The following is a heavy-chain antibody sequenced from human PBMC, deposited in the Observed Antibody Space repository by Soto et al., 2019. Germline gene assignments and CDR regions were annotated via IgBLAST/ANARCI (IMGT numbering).Heavy chain of an antibody. CDR3: AKAMYYDFWSGYYSGYFDY. Sequence: EVQLVESGGGLVQPGRSLRLSCAASGFTFDDYAMHWVRQAPGKGLEWVSGISWNSGSIGYADSVKGRFTISRDNAKNSLYLQMNSLRAEDTALYYCAKAMYYDFWSGYYSGYFDYWGQGTLVTVSS. CDR2: ISWNSGSI. J-gene: IGHJ4*02. D-gene: IGHD3-3*01. V-gene: IGHV3-9*01. CDR1: GFTFDDYA.